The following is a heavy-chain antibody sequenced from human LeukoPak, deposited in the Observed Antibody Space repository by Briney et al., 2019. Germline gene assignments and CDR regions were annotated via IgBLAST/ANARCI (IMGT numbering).Heavy chain of an antibody. J-gene: IGHJ4*02. Sequence: SETLSLTCTVSGGSISSYYWSWIRQPPGKGLEWIGYIYYSGSTNYNPSLKSRVTMSLDTSNNQFSLKLSSVTAADTAVYYCARDSSGYRQGSFDYWGQGTLVTVSS. V-gene: IGHV4-59*01. D-gene: IGHD3-22*01. CDR2: IYYSGST. CDR3: ARDSSGYRQGSFDY. CDR1: GGSISSYY.